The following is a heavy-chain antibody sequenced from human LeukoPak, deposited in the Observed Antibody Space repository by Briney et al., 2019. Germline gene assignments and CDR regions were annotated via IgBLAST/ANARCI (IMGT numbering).Heavy chain of an antibody. J-gene: IGHJ4*02. CDR3: AGSYGPYYFDY. D-gene: IGHD3-10*01. CDR1: GGSISSSSYY. V-gene: IGHV4-61*01. Sequence: SETLSLTCTVSGGSISSSSYYWSWIRQPPGKGLEWIGYIYYSGSTNYNPSLKSRVTISVDTSKNQFSLKLSSVTAADTAVYHCAGSYGPYYFDYWGQGTLVTVSS. CDR2: IYYSGST.